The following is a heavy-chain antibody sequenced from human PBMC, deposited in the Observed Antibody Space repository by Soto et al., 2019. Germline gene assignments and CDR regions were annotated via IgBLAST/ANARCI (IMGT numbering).Heavy chain of an antibody. CDR3: ARQGFGVLHGRVAV. CDR1: GGSISSYY. J-gene: IGHJ6*02. D-gene: IGHD3-10*01. Sequence: SETLSLTCTVSGGSISSYYWSWIRQPPGKGLEWIGYISDIAYTSYNPSLKGRVSISVDTSKNQFSLTLTSVTAADTAVYYCARQGFGVLHGRVAVWGQETTVTVSS. V-gene: IGHV4-59*08. CDR2: ISDIAYT.